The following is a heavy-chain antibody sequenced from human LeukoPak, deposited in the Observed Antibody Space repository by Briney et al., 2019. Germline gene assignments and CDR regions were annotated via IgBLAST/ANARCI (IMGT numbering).Heavy chain of an antibody. V-gene: IGHV3-23*01. D-gene: IGHD6-13*01. CDR1: GFTFSNYA. CDR3: AKRLDYSSSWYYFDC. Sequence: GGSLRLSCAASGFTFSNYAMTWVRQAPGKGLEWVSTIRGGGTGSTYYADSVKGRFTISRDNSKNTLYLQMNSLRAEDSAIYYCAKRLDYSSSWYYFDCWGQGTLVTVSS. J-gene: IGHJ4*02. CDR2: IRGGGTGST.